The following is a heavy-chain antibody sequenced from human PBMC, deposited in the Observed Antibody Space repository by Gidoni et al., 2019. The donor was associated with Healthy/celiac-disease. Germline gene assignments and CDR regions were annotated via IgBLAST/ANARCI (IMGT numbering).Heavy chain of an antibody. CDR2: IYSGGST. V-gene: IGHV3-53*02. D-gene: IGHD1-26*01. CDR3: ASRIVGATYYYYGMDV. CDR1: GFTVGRKY. J-gene: IGHJ6*02. Sequence: EVQLVETGGGLIQPGGSLRLSCAASGFTVGRKYMSGVRQAPGTGLEWVSVIYSGGSTYYADSVKGRFTISRDNSKNTLYLQMNSLRAEDTAVYYCASRIVGATYYYYGMDVWGQGTTVTVSS.